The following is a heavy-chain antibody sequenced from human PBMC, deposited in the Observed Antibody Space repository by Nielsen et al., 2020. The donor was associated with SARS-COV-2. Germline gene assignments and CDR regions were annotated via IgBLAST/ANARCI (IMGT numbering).Heavy chain of an antibody. Sequence: GESLKISCAASGFTVSTNCMTWVRQAPGKGLEWVSLIYSGGTTYYADSVRGRFTIFIDSSKNTLYLQMNSLRAEDTAVYYCTRGPGAYDFSRDWGQGTLVTVSS. V-gene: IGHV3-66*01. J-gene: IGHJ4*02. CDR1: GFTVSTNC. CDR3: TRGPGAYDFSRD. CDR2: IYSGGTT. D-gene: IGHD5-12*01.